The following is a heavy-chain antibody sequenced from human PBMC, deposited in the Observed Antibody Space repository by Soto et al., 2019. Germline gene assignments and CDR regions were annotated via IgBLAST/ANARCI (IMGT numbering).Heavy chain of an antibody. Sequence: PSETLSLTCTVSGGSISSSVYYWGWIRQPPGKGLEWIGSVYYSGTTYYNPSLKSRLTISVDTSKNQFSLKLSSVTAADTAVYYCGRLRNLGYSSGWLPPFDYRGQGTLVTVSS. J-gene: IGHJ4*02. V-gene: IGHV4-39*01. D-gene: IGHD6-19*01. CDR2: VYYSGTT. CDR3: GRLRNLGYSSGWLPPFDY. CDR1: GGSISSSVYY.